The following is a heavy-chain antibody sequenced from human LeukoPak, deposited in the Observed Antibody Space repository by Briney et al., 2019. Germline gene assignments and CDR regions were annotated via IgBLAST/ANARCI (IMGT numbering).Heavy chain of an antibody. D-gene: IGHD2-21*01. CDR2: IYENGGTT. J-gene: IGHJ4*02. Sequence: GSLRLSCAGSGFTFRSHAMSWVRPAPEKGLEFVSGIYENGGTTYYADSVKGRFSISRDNSKNTLYLQMDSLRGEDTAVYYCAKDFRIGYSAHFDYWGQGALVTVSS. CDR3: AKDFRIGYSAHFDY. V-gene: IGHV3-23*01. CDR1: GFTFRSHA.